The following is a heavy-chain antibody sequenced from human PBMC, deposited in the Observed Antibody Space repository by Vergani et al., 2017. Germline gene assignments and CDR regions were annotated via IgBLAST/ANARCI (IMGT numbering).Heavy chain of an antibody. CDR1: GGSISSYY. Sequence: QVQLQESGPGLVKPSETLSLTCTVSGGSISSYYWSWIRQPPGKGLEWIGYIYYSGSTNYNPSLKSRVTISVDTSKNQFSLKLSSVTAADTAVYYCARDGYSYGIDDWGQGTLVTVSS. J-gene: IGHJ4*02. D-gene: IGHD5-18*01. V-gene: IGHV4-59*01. CDR3: ARDGYSYGIDD. CDR2: IYYSGST.